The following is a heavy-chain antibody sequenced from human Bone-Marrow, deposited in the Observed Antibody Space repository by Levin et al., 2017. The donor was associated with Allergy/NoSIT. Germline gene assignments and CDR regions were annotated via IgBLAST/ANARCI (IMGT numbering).Heavy chain of an antibody. Sequence: VASVKVSCKASGGTFINYRFSWVRQAPGQGLEWMGRIVPLLAKINYAQKLQGRVTITADTSTSTAYMELSSLRSEDTAVYYCARDLVPAAMRGAYGMDVWGQGTTVTVSS. CDR3: ARDLVPAAMRGAYGMDV. J-gene: IGHJ6*02. D-gene: IGHD2-2*01. V-gene: IGHV1-69*04. CDR1: GGTFINYR. CDR2: IVPLLAKI.